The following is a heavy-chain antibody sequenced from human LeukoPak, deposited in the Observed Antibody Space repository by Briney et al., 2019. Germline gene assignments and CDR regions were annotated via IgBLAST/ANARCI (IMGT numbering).Heavy chain of an antibody. Sequence: GGSLRLSGAASGFTFSSYAMSWVRQAPGKGLEWVSAISGSGGSTYYADSMKGRFTISRDNSKNTLYLQMNSLRAEDTAVYYCAKDPAIQRENWFDPWGQGTLVTVSS. CDR2: ISGSGGST. CDR1: GFTFSSYA. CDR3: AKDPAIQRENWFDP. V-gene: IGHV3-23*01. D-gene: IGHD5-18*01. J-gene: IGHJ5*02.